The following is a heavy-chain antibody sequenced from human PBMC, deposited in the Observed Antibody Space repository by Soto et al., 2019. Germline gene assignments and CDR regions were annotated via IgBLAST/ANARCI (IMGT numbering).Heavy chain of an antibody. J-gene: IGHJ6*03. CDR3: ARHRGQTRGDYYYMDV. D-gene: IGHD3-10*01. V-gene: IGHV4-39*01. CDR1: GDSITSDDFY. CDR2: IFHRGNT. Sequence: QLQLQESGPGLVKPSETLSLTCSVSGDSITSDDFYWVWIRQSPGRGLEWIGSIFHRGNTYSNPSLKRRATISVDTSKNQFSLKLTSVAATDAAIYYCARHRGQTRGDYYYMDVWGKGATVTVSS.